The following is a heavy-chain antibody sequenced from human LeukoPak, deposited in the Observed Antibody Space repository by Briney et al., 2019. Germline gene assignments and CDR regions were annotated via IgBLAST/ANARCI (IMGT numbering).Heavy chain of an antibody. Sequence: SEPLSLTCAVYGGSFSGYFWNWIRQPPGKGLEWIGEINHSGSTNYNPSLKSRVTISIDTSRNHFSLSLSSVTDADTAVYYCARAPPGAATGYWFDPWGQGTLVTVSS. V-gene: IGHV4-34*01. CDR1: GGSFSGYF. CDR2: INHSGST. J-gene: IGHJ5*02. CDR3: ARAPPGAATGYWFDP. D-gene: IGHD6-13*01.